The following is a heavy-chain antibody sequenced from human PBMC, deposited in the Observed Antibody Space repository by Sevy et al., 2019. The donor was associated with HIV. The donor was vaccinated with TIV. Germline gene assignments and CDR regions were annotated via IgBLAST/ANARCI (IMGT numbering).Heavy chain of an antibody. CDR2: INPNSGGT. J-gene: IGHJ5*02. D-gene: IGHD3-22*01. CDR3: ARVWNSDYYDSSGPNWFDT. V-gene: IGHV1-2*02. CDR1: GYTFTGYS. Sequence: ASVKVSCKASGYTFTGYSMHWVRQALGQGLEWMGWINPNSGGTNYAQKFQGRVTMTRDTSINTAYMDMRNLRVDDTAVYFCARVWNSDYYDSSGPNWFDTWGQGTLVTVSS.